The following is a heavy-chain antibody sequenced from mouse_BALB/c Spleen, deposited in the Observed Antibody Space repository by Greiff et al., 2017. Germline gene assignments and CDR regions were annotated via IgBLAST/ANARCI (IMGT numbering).Heavy chain of an antibody. J-gene: IGHJ4*01. CDR1: GYTFTSYN. Sequence: QVQLQQPGAELVKPGASVKMSCKASGYTFTSYNMHWVKQTPGQGLEWIGAIYPGNGDTSYNQKFKGKATLTADKSSSTAYMQLSSLTSEDSAVYYCARSRRFITTVVGAMDYWGQGTSVTVSS. CDR3: ARSRRFITTVVGAMDY. CDR2: IYPGNGDT. D-gene: IGHD1-1*01. V-gene: IGHV1-12*01.